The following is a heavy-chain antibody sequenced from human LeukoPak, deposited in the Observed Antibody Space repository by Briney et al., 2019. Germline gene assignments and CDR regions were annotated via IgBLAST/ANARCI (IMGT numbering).Heavy chain of an antibody. CDR2: IIPILGIA. D-gene: IGHD5-18*01. V-gene: IGHV1-69*04. CDR3: ARDALGSEGHIQLWLNYYYGMDV. Sequence: SVKVSCKASGGTFSSYAIRWVRQAPGQRLEWMGRIIPILGIANYAQKFQGRVTITADKSTSTAYMELSSLRSEDTAVYYCARDALGSEGHIQLWLNYYYGMDVWGQGTTVTVSS. J-gene: IGHJ6*02. CDR1: GGTFSSYA.